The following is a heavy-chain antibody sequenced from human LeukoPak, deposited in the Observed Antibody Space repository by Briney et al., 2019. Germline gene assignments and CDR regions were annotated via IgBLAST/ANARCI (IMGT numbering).Heavy chain of an antibody. Sequence: SETLSLTCTVSGGSISSYYWSWIRQPPGKGLEWIGYIYYSGSTNYNPSLKSRVTISVDTSKNQFSLKLSSMTAADTAVYYCASLLSSSWYFDLWGRGTLVTVSS. J-gene: IGHJ2*01. D-gene: IGHD6-6*01. V-gene: IGHV4-59*08. CDR3: ASLLSSSWYFDL. CDR1: GGSISSYY. CDR2: IYYSGST.